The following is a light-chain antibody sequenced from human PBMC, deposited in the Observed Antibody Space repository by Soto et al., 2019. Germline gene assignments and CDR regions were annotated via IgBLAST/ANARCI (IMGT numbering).Light chain of an antibody. J-gene: IGLJ2*01. Sequence: QSVLTQPPSASGTPGQRVTISCSGSSSNIGSNYVYWYQQLPGTAPKLLIYRNNQRPSGVPDRFSGSKSGTSASLAISGLRSEDEADYYCAAWDDSLSVLFGGGTQLPS. CDR2: RNN. V-gene: IGLV1-47*01. CDR1: SSNIGSNY. CDR3: AAWDDSLSVL.